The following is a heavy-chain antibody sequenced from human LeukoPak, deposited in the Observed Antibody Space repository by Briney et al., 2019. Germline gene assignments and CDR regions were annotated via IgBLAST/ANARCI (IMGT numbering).Heavy chain of an antibody. CDR3: ARAAAAAHFDY. Sequence: SVTVSCKPSGYTFPSYYMHWVRQDPGQALEWMGIINPSGGNTNYAQKLQGRITTTTYTSTSTAYMELRSLRSDDTAVYYCARAAAAAHFDYWGQGTLVTVSS. J-gene: IGHJ4*02. D-gene: IGHD6-13*01. CDR2: INPSGGNT. V-gene: IGHV1-46*01. CDR1: GYTFPSYY.